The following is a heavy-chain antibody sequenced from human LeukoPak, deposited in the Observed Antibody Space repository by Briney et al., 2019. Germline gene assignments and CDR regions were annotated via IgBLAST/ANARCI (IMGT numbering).Heavy chain of an antibody. CDR2: ISYDGSNK. Sequence: GGSLRPSCAASGFTFSSYAMHWVRQAPGKGLEWVAVISYDGSNKYYADSVKGRFTISRDNSKNTLYLQMNSLRAEDTAVYYCARGSFGGFDYWGQGTLVTVSS. D-gene: IGHD3-10*01. J-gene: IGHJ4*02. V-gene: IGHV3-30*04. CDR1: GFTFSSYA. CDR3: ARGSFGGFDY.